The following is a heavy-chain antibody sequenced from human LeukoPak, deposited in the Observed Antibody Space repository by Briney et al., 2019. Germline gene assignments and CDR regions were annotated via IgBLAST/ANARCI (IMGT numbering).Heavy chain of an antibody. Sequence: SETLSLTCTVSGGSISSYYWSWIRQPPGKGLEWIGYIYYSGSTNYNPSVKSRVTISVDTSKNQFSLKLSSVTAADTAVYYCAGHHPRNTVDFWGQGTLVTVSS. CDR3: AGHHPRNTVDF. V-gene: IGHV4-59*08. D-gene: IGHD2/OR15-2a*01. CDR1: GGSISSYY. J-gene: IGHJ4*02. CDR2: IYYSGST.